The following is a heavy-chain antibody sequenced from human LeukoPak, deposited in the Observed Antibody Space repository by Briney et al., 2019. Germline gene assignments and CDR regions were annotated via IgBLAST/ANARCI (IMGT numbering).Heavy chain of an antibody. CDR1: GYTFTAYY. Sequence: ASVKVSCKASGYTFTAYYMHWVRQAPGQGLQWMGWINPNSGGTNYAQKFQGRVTMTRDTSISTAYMELSRLRSDDTAVYYCARAITMIVVDPLDYWGQGTLVTVSS. V-gene: IGHV1-2*02. J-gene: IGHJ4*02. D-gene: IGHD3-22*01. CDR2: INPNSGGT. CDR3: ARAITMIVVDPLDY.